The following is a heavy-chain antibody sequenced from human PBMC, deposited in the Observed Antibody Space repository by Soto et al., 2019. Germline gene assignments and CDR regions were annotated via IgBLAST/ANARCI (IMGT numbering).Heavy chain of an antibody. D-gene: IGHD6-19*01. Sequence: ASVKVSCKVSGYTLTELSMHWVRQAPGKGLEWMGGFDPEDGETIYAQKFQGRVTMTEDTSTDTAYMELSSLRSEDTAVYYCATVSAYSRGLNYFDYWGQGTLVTVS. J-gene: IGHJ4*02. CDR3: ATVSAYSRGLNYFDY. V-gene: IGHV1-24*01. CDR2: FDPEDGET. CDR1: GYTLTELS.